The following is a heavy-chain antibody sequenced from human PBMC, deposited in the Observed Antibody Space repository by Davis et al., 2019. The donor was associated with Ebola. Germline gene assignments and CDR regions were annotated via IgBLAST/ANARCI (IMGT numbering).Heavy chain of an antibody. V-gene: IGHV3-73*01. CDR1: GFTFSGSA. CDR2: IRSKANSYAT. D-gene: IGHD6-19*01. J-gene: IGHJ4*02. CDR3: ARSFLRSGWYY. Sequence: GESLKISCAASGFTFSGSAMHWVRQASGKGLEWVGRIRSKANSYATAYAASVKGRFTISRDDSKNTAYLQMNSLKTEDTAVYYCARSFLRSGWYYWGQGTLVTVSS.